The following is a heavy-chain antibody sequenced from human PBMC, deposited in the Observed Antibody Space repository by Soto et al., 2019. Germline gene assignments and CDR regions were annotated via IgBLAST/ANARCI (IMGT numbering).Heavy chain of an antibody. CDR1: GFTFSSYG. CDR2: IWYDGNIK. J-gene: IGHJ4*02. D-gene: IGHD1-26*01. Sequence: QVQLVESGGGVVQPGRSLRLSCAASGFTFSSYGMHWVRQAPGKGLEWVAVIWYDGNIKYYADSVTGRFTISRDNSKNTLFLQMNSLRAEDTAVYYCARVSEGGSYYGGLDYWCQGTLVTVSS. CDR3: ARVSEGGSYYGGLDY. V-gene: IGHV3-33*01.